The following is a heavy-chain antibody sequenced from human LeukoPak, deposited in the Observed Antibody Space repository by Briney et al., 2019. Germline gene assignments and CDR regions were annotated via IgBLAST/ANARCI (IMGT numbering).Heavy chain of an antibody. J-gene: IGHJ3*02. CDR2: IYYSGST. V-gene: IGHV4-39*07. D-gene: IGHD4-17*01. Sequence: SETLSLTCTVSGGSISSSSYYWGWIRQPPGKGLEWIGSIYYSGSTYYNPSLKSRVTISVDTSKNQFSLKLSSVTAADTAVYYCASPRSGTVSRIDAFDIWGQGTMVTVSS. CDR1: GGSISSSSYY. CDR3: ASPRSGTVSRIDAFDI.